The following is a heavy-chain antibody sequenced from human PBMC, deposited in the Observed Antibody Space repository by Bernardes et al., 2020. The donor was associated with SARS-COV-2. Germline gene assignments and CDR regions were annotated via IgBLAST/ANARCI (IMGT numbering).Heavy chain of an antibody. CDR1: GFTFSTSA. V-gene: IGHV3-64D*08. Sequence: GGSLRLSCSASGFTFSTSAMHWVRKPPGKGLQYVSAINSNGGSTYYADSVKGRFTISRDNSKNTLYLQMSSLRAEDTAVYYCVTRDCTTTSCSLDYWGQGSLVTVSS. CDR2: INSNGGST. CDR3: VTRDCTTTSCSLDY. J-gene: IGHJ4*02. D-gene: IGHD2-2*01.